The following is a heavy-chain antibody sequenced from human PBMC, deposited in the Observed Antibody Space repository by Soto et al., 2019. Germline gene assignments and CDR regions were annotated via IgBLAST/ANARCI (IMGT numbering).Heavy chain of an antibody. V-gene: IGHV2-5*01. CDR2: IYWNDDK. D-gene: IGHD6-19*01. J-gene: IGHJ5*02. CDR3: EPGGTSGWYGCFDT. CDR1: GFSLRTSGVG. Sequence: ESGPTLVNPTQTLTLTCIFSGFSLRTSGVGVGRIRQPPGKALEWLGFIYWNDDKRYSPSLKSRLTITKDTSKNQVVLTMTNMNPVDTATHSCEPGGTSGWYGCFDTWGQGALVTVSS.